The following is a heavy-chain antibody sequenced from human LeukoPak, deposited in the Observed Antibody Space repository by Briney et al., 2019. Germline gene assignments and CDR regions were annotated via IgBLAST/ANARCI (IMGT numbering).Heavy chain of an antibody. D-gene: IGHD5-18*01. CDR2: ISYDGSNK. CDR1: GFTLSSYG. CDR3: AKDPGKYSYAQFDY. V-gene: IGHV3-30*18. J-gene: IGHJ4*02. Sequence: GRSLRLSCAASGFTLSSYGMHWVRQAPGKGLEWVAVISYDGSNKYYADSVKGRFTISRDNSKNTLYLQMNSLRAEDTAVYYCAKDPGKYSYAQFDYWGQGTLVTVSS.